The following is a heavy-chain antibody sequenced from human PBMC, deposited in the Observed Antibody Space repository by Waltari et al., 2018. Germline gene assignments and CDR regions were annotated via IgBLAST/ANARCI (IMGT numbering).Heavy chain of an antibody. CDR3: ARDRTYSGSYGDFDY. CDR2: IIPIFGTA. Sequence: QVQLVQSGAEVKKPGSWVKVSCKASGGTFSSYAISWVRQAPGQGLEWMGRIIPIFGTANYAQKFQGRVTITADKSTSTAYMELSSLRSEDTAVYYCARDRTYSGSYGDFDYWGQGTLVTVSS. D-gene: IGHD1-26*01. J-gene: IGHJ4*02. V-gene: IGHV1-69*08. CDR1: GGTFSSYA.